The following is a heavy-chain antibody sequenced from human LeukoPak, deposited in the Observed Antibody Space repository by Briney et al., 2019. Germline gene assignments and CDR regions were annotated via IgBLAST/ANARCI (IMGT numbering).Heavy chain of an antibody. CDR3: ARQGIAAAGGDMDV. D-gene: IGHD6-13*01. Sequence: SETLSLTCTVSGGSISSSSYYWGWIRQPPGEGLEWIGSIYYSGSTYYNPALKSRVTISVDTSKNQLSLKLSSVTAADTAVYYCARQGIAAAGGDMDVWGKGTTVTVSS. V-gene: IGHV4-39*01. CDR2: IYYSGST. J-gene: IGHJ6*03. CDR1: GGSISSSSYY.